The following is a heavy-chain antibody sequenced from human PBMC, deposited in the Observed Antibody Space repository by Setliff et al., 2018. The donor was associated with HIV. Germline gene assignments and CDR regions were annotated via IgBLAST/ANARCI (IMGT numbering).Heavy chain of an antibody. CDR3: ARGKDPGLYFDN. Sequence: SETLSLTCAVSGDSITRGGYYWSWIRQFAGKGLEWIADIYYSGRTNYNPSLKSRLTVSIDTSKNHHSLKLTSMTAADTAMYFCARGKDPGLYFDNWRQVMLVTVSS. V-gene: IGHV4-31*11. D-gene: IGHD2-15*01. J-gene: IGHJ4*02. CDR1: GDSITRGGYY. CDR2: IYYSGRT.